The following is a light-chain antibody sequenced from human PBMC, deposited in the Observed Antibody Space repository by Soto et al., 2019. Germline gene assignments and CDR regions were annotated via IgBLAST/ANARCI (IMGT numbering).Light chain of an antibody. J-gene: IGKJ3*01. CDR1: QSVSSY. CDR2: AAS. CDR3: QQSYSIPFT. Sequence: DIQMTQSPSSLSASVGDRVTITCRASQSVSSYLNWYQQKPGQAPKLLIYAASSLQSGVPSRFSGSGSGTDFTLSISSLQPEDFAIYYCQQSYSIPFTFGPGTKVDIK. V-gene: IGKV1-39*01.